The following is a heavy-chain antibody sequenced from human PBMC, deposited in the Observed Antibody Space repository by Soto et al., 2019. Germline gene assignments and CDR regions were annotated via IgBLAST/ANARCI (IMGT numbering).Heavy chain of an antibody. J-gene: IGHJ5*02. CDR3: AGGPDYGDYDA. V-gene: IGHV4-34*01. D-gene: IGHD4-17*01. CDR1: GGSFTDYK. CDR2: IRHNGDT. Sequence: QVQLRQWGAGLLMPSETLSLTCVVSGGSFTDYKWTWIRQSPEKGLEWIGEIRHNGDTDSKPSLRSRLTMSLDTSKNQFSLHLSSVTSADTAVYFCAGGPDYGDYDAWGQGTLVTVSS.